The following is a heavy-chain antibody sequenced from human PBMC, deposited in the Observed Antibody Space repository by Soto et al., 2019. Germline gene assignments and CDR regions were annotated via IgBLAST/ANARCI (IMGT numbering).Heavy chain of an antibody. CDR2: MYYNGNI. CDR3: ASGGNWFDP. J-gene: IGHJ5*02. D-gene: IGHD3-16*01. Sequence: SGTLALTCNVSGGSISNYYWTWVRQSPEKGLEWIGYMYYNGNINYNPSLKSRVTISIDTSKNQFSLTLKSVTAADTAVYYCASGGNWFDPWGQGVLVTVSS. V-gene: IGHV4-59*01. CDR1: GGSISNYY.